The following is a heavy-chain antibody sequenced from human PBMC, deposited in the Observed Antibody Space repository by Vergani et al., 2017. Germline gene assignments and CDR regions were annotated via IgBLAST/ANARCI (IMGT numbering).Heavy chain of an antibody. J-gene: IGHJ4*02. CDR1: GFTFSSYA. Sequence: EVQLLESGGGLVQPGGSLRLSCAASGFTFSSYAMSWVRQAPGKGLEWVSAISGSGGSTYYADSEKGRFTISRDNSKNTLYLQMNSLRAEDTAVYYCAKGYSSSSEEIDYWGQGTLVTVSS. CDR2: ISGSGGST. CDR3: AKGYSSSSEEIDY. V-gene: IGHV3-23*01. D-gene: IGHD6-6*01.